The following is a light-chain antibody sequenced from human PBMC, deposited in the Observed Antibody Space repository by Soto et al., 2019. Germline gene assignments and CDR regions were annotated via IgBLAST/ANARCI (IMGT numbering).Light chain of an antibody. Sequence: EIVLTQSPGTLSLSPGERATLSGMASQSVSSLYLAWFQQKPGQAPRLLIYGASTRATGIPDRFSGSGSGTDFTLTISRLEPEDFAVYYCQQYGSSPWTFGQGTKVDNK. CDR3: QQYGSSPWT. V-gene: IGKV3-20*01. CDR1: QSVSSLY. J-gene: IGKJ1*01. CDR2: GAS.